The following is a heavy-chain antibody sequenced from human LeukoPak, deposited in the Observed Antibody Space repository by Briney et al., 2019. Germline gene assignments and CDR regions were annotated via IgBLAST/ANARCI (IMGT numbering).Heavy chain of an antibody. J-gene: IGHJ4*02. Sequence: GESLKISCKGSGYSFTNNWIGWVRQMPGKGLEWMGIIYPGDSDTRYSPSFQGQVTISADKSINTAYLRWSSLKASDTAMYYCARRSPFCRIKGDGTCYSDYWGQGTLVTVSS. CDR3: ARRSPFCRIKGDGTCYSDY. V-gene: IGHV5-51*01. CDR2: IYPGDSDT. CDR1: GYSFTNNW. D-gene: IGHD2-15*01.